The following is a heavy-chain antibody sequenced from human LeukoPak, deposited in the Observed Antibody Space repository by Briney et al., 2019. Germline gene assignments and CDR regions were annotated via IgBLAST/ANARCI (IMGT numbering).Heavy chain of an antibody. J-gene: IGHJ3*02. D-gene: IGHD3-22*01. V-gene: IGHV4-39*07. CDR3: ATHDSSGPPDAFDI. Sequence: SETLSLTCTVSGGSISSGSYYWGWIRQPPGKGLEWIGSIYYSGSTYYNPSLKSRVTISVDTSKNQFSLKLSSVTAADTAVYYCATHDSSGPPDAFDIWGQGTMVTVSS. CDR2: IYYSGST. CDR1: GGSISSGSYY.